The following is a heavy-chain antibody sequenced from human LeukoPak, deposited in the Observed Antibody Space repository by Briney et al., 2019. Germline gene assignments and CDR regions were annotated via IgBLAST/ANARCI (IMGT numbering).Heavy chain of an antibody. J-gene: IGHJ4*02. D-gene: IGHD6-19*01. CDR1: GFTFSSYA. CDR3: AKYSSGWYVQYYFDY. Sequence: PGGSLRLSCAASGFTFSSYAMSWVRQAPGKGLEWVSAISGSGGSTYYADSVKGRFTISRGNSKNTLYPQMNSLRAEDTAVYYCAKYSSGWYVQYYFDYWGQGTLVTVSS. CDR2: ISGSGGST. V-gene: IGHV3-23*01.